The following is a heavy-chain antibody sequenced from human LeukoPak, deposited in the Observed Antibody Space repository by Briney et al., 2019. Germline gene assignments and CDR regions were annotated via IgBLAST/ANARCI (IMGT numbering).Heavy chain of an antibody. V-gene: IGHV4-59*01. CDR1: GGSISSYY. D-gene: IGHD6-19*01. CDR2: IYYSGST. CDR3: ARDRYSSGWFYFDI. Sequence: SETLSLTCTVSGGSISSYYWSWIRQPPGKGLERIGYIYYSGSTNYNPSLKSRVTISVDTSKNQFSLKLSSVTAADTAVYYCARDRYSSGWFYFDILGQGTMVTVSS. J-gene: IGHJ3*02.